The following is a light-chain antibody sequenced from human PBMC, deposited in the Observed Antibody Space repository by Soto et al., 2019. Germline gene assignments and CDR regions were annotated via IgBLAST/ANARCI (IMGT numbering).Light chain of an antibody. CDR2: GTS. CDR1: QFVSSTY. V-gene: IGKV3-20*01. J-gene: IGKJ4*01. Sequence: EVVLTQSPGTLSLSPGARATLSCRASQFVSSTYLAWYQQRPGQAPRLLIYGTSSRATGIPDRFSGSGSGTDFTLTINRLEPEDFAVYYCEQYDKSITFGGGTKVDI. CDR3: EQYDKSIT.